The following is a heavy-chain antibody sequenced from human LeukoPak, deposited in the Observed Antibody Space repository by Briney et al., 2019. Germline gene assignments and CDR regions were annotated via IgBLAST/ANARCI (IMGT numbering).Heavy chain of an antibody. D-gene: IGHD1-26*01. CDR1: GGSFSGYY. V-gene: IGHV4-34*01. CDR2: INHSGST. J-gene: IGHJ6*03. CDR3: ARLWGYYYYMDV. Sequence: SETLSLTCAVYGGSFSGYYWSWIRQPPGKGLECIGEINHSGSTNYNPSLKSRVTISVDTSKNQFSLKLSSVTAADTAVYYCARLWGYYYYMDVWGKGTTVTVSS.